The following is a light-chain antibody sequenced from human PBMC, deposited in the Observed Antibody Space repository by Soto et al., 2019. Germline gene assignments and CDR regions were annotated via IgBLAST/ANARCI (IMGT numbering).Light chain of an antibody. Sequence: DIVLTQSPGTLSLSPGERATLSCRASQSLGNNYLAWYQHKPGQAPRLLIYGASGRATGIPDRFSGSGSGTDFTLTIRRLEPEDFAVYYCQQYERSPETFGQGTKVDIK. CDR2: GAS. CDR1: QSLGNNY. V-gene: IGKV3-20*01. CDR3: QQYERSPET. J-gene: IGKJ1*01.